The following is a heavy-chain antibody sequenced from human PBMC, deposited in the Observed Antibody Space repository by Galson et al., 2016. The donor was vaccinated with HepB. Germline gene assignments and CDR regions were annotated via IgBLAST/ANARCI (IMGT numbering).Heavy chain of an antibody. Sequence: SLRLSCAASGFTFSNYGMHWVRQAPGKGLEWVSVISYDGSNKYYRDSVKGRFTISRDDSKNTLYLQMDSLRPEDTAVYYCARVGFGRSYGQGFDYWGQGTLVTVSS. V-gene: IGHV3-30-3*01. CDR3: ARVGFGRSYGQGFDY. J-gene: IGHJ4*02. CDR1: GFTFSNYG. D-gene: IGHD3-16*01. CDR2: ISYDGSNK.